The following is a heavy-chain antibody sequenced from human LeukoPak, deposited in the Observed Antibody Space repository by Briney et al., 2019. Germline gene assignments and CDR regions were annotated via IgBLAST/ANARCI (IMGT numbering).Heavy chain of an antibody. CDR1: GYTFTVYY. J-gene: IGHJ6*02. V-gene: IGHV1-69*04. CDR2: IIPILGIA. CDR3: ARDPYDFWSGYLVYYYYGMDV. D-gene: IGHD3-3*01. Sequence: GASVKVSCKASGYTFTVYYMHWVRQAPGQGLEWMGRIIPILGIANYAQKFQGRVTITADKSTSTAYMELSSLRSEDTAVYYCARDPYDFWSGYLVYYYYGMDVWGQGTTVTVSS.